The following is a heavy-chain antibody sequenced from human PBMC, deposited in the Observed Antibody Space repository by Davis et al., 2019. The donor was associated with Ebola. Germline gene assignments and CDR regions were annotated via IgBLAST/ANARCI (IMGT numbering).Heavy chain of an antibody. J-gene: IGHJ5*02. Sequence: KVSCKGSGYSFTSYWIGWVRQMPGKGLEWMGIIYPGDSDTRYSPSFQGQVTISADKSISTAYLQWSSLKASDTAMYYCARKDLEARSNWFDPWGQGTLVTVSS. CDR3: ARKDLEARSNWFDP. CDR1: GYSFTSYW. V-gene: IGHV5-51*01. CDR2: IYPGDSDT. D-gene: IGHD6-6*01.